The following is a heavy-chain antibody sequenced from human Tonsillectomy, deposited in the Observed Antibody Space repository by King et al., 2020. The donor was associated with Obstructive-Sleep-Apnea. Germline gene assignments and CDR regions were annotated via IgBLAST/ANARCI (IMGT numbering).Heavy chain of an antibody. Sequence: VQLVESGGGLVQPGGSLRLSCAASGFSISSYSMNWVRQAPGQGLEWVSYISSSSNTIYYAGSLKGRFTISRDNAKNSLFLQMNSLRAEDTAVYFCARNIIPAAIAQYYFDSWGQGTLVTVSS. CDR1: GFSISSYS. J-gene: IGHJ4*02. D-gene: IGHD2-2*02. CDR2: ISSSSNTI. V-gene: IGHV3-48*01. CDR3: ARNIIPAAIAQYYFDS.